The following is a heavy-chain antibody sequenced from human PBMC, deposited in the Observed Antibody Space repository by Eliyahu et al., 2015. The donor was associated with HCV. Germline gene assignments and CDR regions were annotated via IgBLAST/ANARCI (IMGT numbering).Heavy chain of an antibody. D-gene: IGHD3-22*01. Sequence: EVQLVESGGGLVKPGGSLRLSCAASGXTFXSYSMNWXRQAPGKGLXWVSSISSSSSYIYYADSVKGRFTISRDNAKNSLYLQMNSLRAEDTAVYYCARCDSSGYIYYYYYGMDVWGQGTTVTVSS. CDR1: GXTFXSYS. CDR2: ISSSSSYI. V-gene: IGHV3-21*01. J-gene: IGHJ6*02. CDR3: ARCDSSGYIYYYYYGMDV.